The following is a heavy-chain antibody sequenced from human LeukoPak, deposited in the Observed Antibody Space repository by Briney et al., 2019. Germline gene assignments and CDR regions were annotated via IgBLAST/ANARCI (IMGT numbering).Heavy chain of an antibody. D-gene: IGHD3-3*01. J-gene: IGHJ4*02. CDR2: IYYSGST. CDR3: ARPFEFFEWIWDD. Sequence: SETLSLTCTVSGGSIINYYWSWFRQPPGKGLEWIGYIYYSGSTNYSPSLRSRLTMSVDTSKNQFSLQLSSVTAADTAVYYCARPFEFFEWIWDDWGQGTLVTVSS. V-gene: IGHV4-59*01. CDR1: GGSIINYY.